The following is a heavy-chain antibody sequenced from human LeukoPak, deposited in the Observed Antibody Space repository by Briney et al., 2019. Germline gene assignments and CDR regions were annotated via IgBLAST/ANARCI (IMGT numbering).Heavy chain of an antibody. J-gene: IGHJ4*02. CDR2: ISWNSGSI. CDR3: AMDIAGYSSSWYAGGFDY. V-gene: IGHV3-9*01. Sequence: GRSLRLSCAASGFTFDDYAMHWVRQAPGKGLEWVSGISWNSGSIGYADSVKGRFTISRDNAKNSLYLQMNSLRAEDTALYYCAMDIAGYSSSWYAGGFDYWGQGTLVTVSS. D-gene: IGHD6-13*01. CDR1: GFTFDDYA.